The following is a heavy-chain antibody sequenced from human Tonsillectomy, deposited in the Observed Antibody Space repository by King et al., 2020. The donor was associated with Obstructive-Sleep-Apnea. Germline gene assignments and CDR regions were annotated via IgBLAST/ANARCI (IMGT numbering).Heavy chain of an antibody. J-gene: IGHJ4*02. V-gene: IGHV1-18*04. D-gene: IGHD2-21*02. CDR1: GYSFTSHG. CDR2: ISGYNGNR. Sequence: QLVQSGGEVKKPGASVKVSCKAFGYSFTSHGINWVRQAPGQGLEWIGWISGYNGNRKDAQKFQGRVIMTTDTSTSTAYMELKSLRSDDTAVYYCARDQGGDDFPSYFDYWGQGTLVTVSS. CDR3: ARDQGGDDFPSYFDY.